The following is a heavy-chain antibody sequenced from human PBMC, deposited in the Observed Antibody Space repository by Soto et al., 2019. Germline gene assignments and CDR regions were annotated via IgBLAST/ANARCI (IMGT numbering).Heavy chain of an antibody. V-gene: IGHV3-7*03. CDR2: IKQDGSEK. CDR1: GFPVRRNW. Sequence: GFLRLSCAASGFPVRRNWMSCVRPAPGKGLEWVANIKQDGSEKYYVDSVKGRFTISRDNAKNSLYLQMNSLRAEDTAVYYCASSVWSGSSSWYVYWGQGTLVTFSS. CDR3: ASSVWSGSSSWYVY. J-gene: IGHJ4*02. D-gene: IGHD6-13*01.